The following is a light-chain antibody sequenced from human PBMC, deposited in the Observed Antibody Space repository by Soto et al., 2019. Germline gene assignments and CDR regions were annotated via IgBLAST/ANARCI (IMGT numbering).Light chain of an antibody. Sequence: QSVLTQPASVSGSPGQSGTISCTGTGSDVGGYKYVSWYQQLPGKAPKHMIYDVSYRPSGVSDRFSGSKSGNTASLIISGLQAEDEADYYCSSYASSSPFVFGTGTKVTVL. CDR2: DVS. J-gene: IGLJ1*01. CDR3: SSYASSSPFV. CDR1: GSDVGGYKY. V-gene: IGLV2-14*01.